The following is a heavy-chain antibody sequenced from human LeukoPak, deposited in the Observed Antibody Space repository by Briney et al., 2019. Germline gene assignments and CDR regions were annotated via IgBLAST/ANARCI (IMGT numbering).Heavy chain of an antibody. V-gene: IGHV5-51*01. CDR3: ASGSVAYCSGGSCYSGGDY. CDR1: GYSFTSYW. D-gene: IGHD2-15*01. Sequence: ESPKTSCRSSGYSFTSYWIGWGRQIPGKGVEGMGIIYHGYSDTRDSPSFQGQVTISADKSISTAYMQCSSPKASDTAMYYCASGSVAYCSGGSCYSGGDYWGQGTLVTVSS. J-gene: IGHJ4*02. CDR2: IYHGYSDT.